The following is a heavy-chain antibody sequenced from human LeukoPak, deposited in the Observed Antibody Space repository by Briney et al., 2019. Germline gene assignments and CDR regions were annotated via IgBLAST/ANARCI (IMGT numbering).Heavy chain of an antibody. CDR1: GGSISSGSYY. J-gene: IGHJ4*02. CDR3: VRETITHHFDH. CDR2: IYHSGST. V-gene: IGHV4-61*10. Sequence: SETLSLTCTVSGGSISSGSYYWSWIRQPAGKGLEWIGEIYHSGSTNYNPSLKSRATISVDKSKNQFSLKLSSVTAADTAVYYCVRETITHHFDHWGQGTLVTVSS. D-gene: IGHD3-10*01.